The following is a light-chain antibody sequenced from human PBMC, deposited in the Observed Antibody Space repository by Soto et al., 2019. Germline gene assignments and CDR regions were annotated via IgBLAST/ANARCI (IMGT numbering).Light chain of an antibody. V-gene: IGKV3-15*01. CDR1: QSISRN. CDR3: QQYNNWPPRYT. CDR2: AAS. Sequence: EIVMTQSPATLSLSLGERATLSCRASQSISRNLAWYHQRPGQAPRLLIYAASTRATGIPATFSGSGSGTDFTLTISGLRAEDLGVYFCQQYNNWPPRYTCGQGTKLEIK. J-gene: IGKJ2*01.